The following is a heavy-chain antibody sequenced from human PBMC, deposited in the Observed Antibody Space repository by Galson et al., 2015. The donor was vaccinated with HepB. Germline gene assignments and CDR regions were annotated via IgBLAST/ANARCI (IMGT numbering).Heavy chain of an antibody. D-gene: IGHD2-2*02. CDR3: AKAGCNSCYIDN. Sequence: QSGAEVKKPGESLRISCKGSGYSFTSYWITWVRQMPGQGLEWMGRIDPSDSYTNYSPSFQGHVTMSVDRSISTAYLQWRSLKASDTAMYYCAKAGCNSCYIDNWGQGTLVTVSS. CDR1: GYSFTSYW. V-gene: IGHV5-10-1*01. CDR2: IDPSDSYT. J-gene: IGHJ4*02.